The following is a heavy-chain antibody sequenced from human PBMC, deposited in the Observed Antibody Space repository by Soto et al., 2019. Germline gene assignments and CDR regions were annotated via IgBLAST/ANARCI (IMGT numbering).Heavy chain of an antibody. CDR3: AKGTRYGMDV. J-gene: IGHJ6*02. Sequence: EVQLVESGGGLVQPGRSLRLSCAASGFTFDDYAMHWVRQAPGKGLEWVSGISWNSGSIGYADSVKGRFTISRDNAQNALYLQMNSLRAEDTALYYCAKGTRYGMDVWGQGTTVTVSS. V-gene: IGHV3-9*01. CDR1: GFTFDDYA. CDR2: ISWNSGSI.